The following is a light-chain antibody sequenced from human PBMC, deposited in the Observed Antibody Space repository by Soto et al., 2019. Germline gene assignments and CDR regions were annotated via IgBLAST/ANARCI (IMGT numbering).Light chain of an antibody. Sequence: DIVLTQSPLSLSVTPGEPASISCKSSQSLLHSNGYNYLDWYLQKPGQPPQRLIYLGSDRASGVPDRFSGGGSGTEFTLKTSRVEAEDVGVYYCMQNLQTPLTFGGGTKVEIK. J-gene: IGKJ4*01. CDR2: LGS. V-gene: IGKV2-28*01. CDR3: MQNLQTPLT. CDR1: QSLLHSNGYNY.